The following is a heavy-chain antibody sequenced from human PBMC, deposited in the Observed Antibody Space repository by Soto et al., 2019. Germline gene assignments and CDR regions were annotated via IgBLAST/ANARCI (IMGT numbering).Heavy chain of an antibody. CDR1: GDSISSDNYF. CDR3: AREVNVVALSDAFDI. Sequence: QVQLQESGPGLVKPSQTLSLICTVSGDSISSDNYFWSWIRQPPGQGLEWIGYISNRGTPYYNPSLRSRVTTSLDTSKNRFPRDMYSVTAADTAVYYCAREVNVVALSDAFDIWGQGTMVTVSS. V-gene: IGHV4-30-4*01. D-gene: IGHD2-8*01. J-gene: IGHJ3*02. CDR2: ISNRGTP.